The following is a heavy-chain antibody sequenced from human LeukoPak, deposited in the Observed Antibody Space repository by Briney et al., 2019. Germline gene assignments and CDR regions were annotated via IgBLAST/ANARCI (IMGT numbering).Heavy chain of an antibody. CDR2: INPDSGGT. CDR1: GYTFTDYY. Sequence: GASVRVSCKASGYTFTDYYMHWVRQAPGQGVEWMGWINPDSGGTNYAQKFQGRVTMTRNTSSSTAWMELSRLRSDDTAVYYCARDPYSSSWSYGMDVWGQGTAVTVPS. J-gene: IGHJ6*02. V-gene: IGHV1-2*02. CDR3: ARDPYSSSWSYGMDV. D-gene: IGHD6-13*01.